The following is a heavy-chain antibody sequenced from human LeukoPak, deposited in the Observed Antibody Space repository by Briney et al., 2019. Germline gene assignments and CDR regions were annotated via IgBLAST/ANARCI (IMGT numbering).Heavy chain of an antibody. V-gene: IGHV1-69*04. D-gene: IGHD3-16*02. Sequence: ASAKVSCKASGGTFSSYAISWVRQAPGQGLEWMGRIIPILGIANYAQKFQGRVTITADKSTSTAYMELSSLRSEDTAVYYCARGPVITFGGVIVKKDYYYGMDVWGQGTTVTVSS. CDR1: GGTFSSYA. CDR2: IIPILGIA. CDR3: ARGPVITFGGVIVKKDYYYGMDV. J-gene: IGHJ6*02.